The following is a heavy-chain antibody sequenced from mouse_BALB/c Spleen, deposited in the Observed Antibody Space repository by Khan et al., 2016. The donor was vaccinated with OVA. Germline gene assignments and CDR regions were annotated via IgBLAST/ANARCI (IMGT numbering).Heavy chain of an antibody. CDR3: ERPSNTGYDYIMDH. Sequence: EVELVESGGDLVQTGGSLKLSCAASGFTFSSYTMSWVRQTPEKRLEWVAFISNGGSNAYYPDTVKGRFTISRDNAKNTLYLQMSSLKSEDTAMYYCERPSNTGYDYIMDHWGQGTSVTVSS. V-gene: IGHV5-12-2*01. J-gene: IGHJ4*01. CDR1: GFTFSSYT. CDR2: ISNGGSNA. D-gene: IGHD1-1*01.